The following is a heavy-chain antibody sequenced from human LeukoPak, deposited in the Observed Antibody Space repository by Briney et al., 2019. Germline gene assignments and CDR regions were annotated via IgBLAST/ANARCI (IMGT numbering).Heavy chain of an antibody. V-gene: IGHV3-30-3*01. CDR2: ISYDGSNK. Sequence: QPGGSLRLSCAASGFTFSSYAMHWVRQAPGKGLEWVAVISYDGSNKYYADSVKGRFTISRDNSKNTLYLQMNSLRAEDTAVYYCARGTQVGFDLWGRGTLVTVSS. CDR1: GFTFSSYA. J-gene: IGHJ2*01. CDR3: ARGTQVGFDL.